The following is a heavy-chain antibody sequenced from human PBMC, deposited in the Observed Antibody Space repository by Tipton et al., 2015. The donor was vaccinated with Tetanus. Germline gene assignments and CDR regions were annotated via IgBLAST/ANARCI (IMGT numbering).Heavy chain of an antibody. J-gene: IGHJ5*02. Sequence: TLSLTCTVSGGAITSGGYYWSWIRQPPGKGLEWIGEINHSRNINNNPSPKSRVTISIDTSKNQFSLKLSSVTAADTGVYYCAKRDYKKGNWFDPWGQGIPVTVSS. CDR3: AKRDYKKGNWFDP. V-gene: IGHV4-34*01. CDR1: GGAITSGGYY. CDR2: INHSRNI. D-gene: IGHD4-11*01.